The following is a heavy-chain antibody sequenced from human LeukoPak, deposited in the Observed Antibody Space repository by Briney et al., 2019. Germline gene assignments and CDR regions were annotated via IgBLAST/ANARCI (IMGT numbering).Heavy chain of an antibody. D-gene: IGHD2-8*01. CDR3: ARSSPHLVDCGGVCIYC. CDR1: GGSLRDNF. CDR2: INDSGGT. V-gene: IGHV4-34*01. J-gene: IGHJ4*02. Sequence: SETLSLSCAVYGGSLRDNFRNWIRQPPGKGLEWIGEINDSGGTNYNPSLKSRITISVDTSRNQISLQLTSVTAADTAFYYCARSSPHLVDCGGVCIYCWGQVTLVTVSS.